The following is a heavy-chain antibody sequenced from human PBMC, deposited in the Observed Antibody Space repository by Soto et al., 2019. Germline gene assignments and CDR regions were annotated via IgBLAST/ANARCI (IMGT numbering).Heavy chain of an antibody. CDR2: IRSKANSYAT. D-gene: IGHD1-1*01. J-gene: IGHJ3*02. V-gene: IGHV3-73*01. CDR3: TRLKGDTTGPTFFYPNADAFDI. CDR1: GFTFSGSA. Sequence: SGGSLRLSCAASGFTFSGSAMHWVRQASGKGLEWVGRIRSKANSYATAYAASVKGRLTISRDDSKNTAYLQMNSLKTADTAVYYCTRLKGDTTGPTFFYPNADAFDIWGQGTMVTVSS.